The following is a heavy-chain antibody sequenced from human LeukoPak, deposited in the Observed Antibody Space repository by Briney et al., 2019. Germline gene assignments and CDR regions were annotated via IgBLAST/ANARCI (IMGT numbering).Heavy chain of an antibody. CDR1: GGAISGSGFY. CDR3: ARDDRAGIAAVGP. D-gene: IGHD6-13*01. J-gene: IGHJ1*01. CDR2: IYHSGIP. V-gene: IGHV4-31*03. Sequence: SQTLSLTCTVSGGAISGSGFYWSWIRQFPGKGLEWIAYIYHSGIPYYNPSLQSRVTISLDTSKNQFSLNLTSVTAADTAVYYCARDDRAGIAAVGPWGQGTLVTVSS.